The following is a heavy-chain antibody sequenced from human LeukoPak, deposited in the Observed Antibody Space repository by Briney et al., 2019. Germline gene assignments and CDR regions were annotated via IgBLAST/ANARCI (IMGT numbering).Heavy chain of an antibody. V-gene: IGHV4-34*01. CDR2: INHSGGT. J-gene: IGHJ4*02. Sequence: SETLSLTCAVYGGSFSGFYWSWIRQPPGKGLEWIGDINHSGGTNYIPSLKSRVTISVDTSKNQFSLKLSSVTAADTAVYYCASAGGPPGLRRRFDYWGQGTLVTVSS. CDR1: GGSFSGFY. CDR3: ASAGGPPGLRRRFDY. D-gene: IGHD4-17*01.